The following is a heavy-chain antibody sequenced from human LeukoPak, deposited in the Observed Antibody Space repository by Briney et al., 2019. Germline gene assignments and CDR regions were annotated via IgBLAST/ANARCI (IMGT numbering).Heavy chain of an antibody. CDR3: ARGGELLRPADY. CDR1: GFTFSRDS. Sequence: GGSVRLSCAASGFTFSRDSMNWVRQAPGKGLEGVSYINGGGSPIYYADSVKGRFTISRDNAKNSLYLQMNNLRAEDTAVYYCARGGELLRPADYWGQGTLVTVSS. J-gene: IGHJ4*02. CDR2: INGGGSPI. D-gene: IGHD1-26*01. V-gene: IGHV3-48*04.